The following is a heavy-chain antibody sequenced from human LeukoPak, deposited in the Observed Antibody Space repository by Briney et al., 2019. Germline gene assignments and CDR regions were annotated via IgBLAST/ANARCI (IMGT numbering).Heavy chain of an antibody. CDR1: GGSFSGYY. Sequence: PSETLSLTCAVYGGSFSGYYWSWIRQPPGKGLEWIGEINHSGSTNYNPSLKSRVTISVDTSKNQFSLKLSSVTAGDTAVYYCARGLRRYYSSGSYYKNNNWFDPWGQGTLVTVSS. J-gene: IGHJ5*02. CDR3: ARGLRRYYSSGSYYKNNNWFDP. CDR2: INHSGST. D-gene: IGHD3-10*01. V-gene: IGHV4-34*01.